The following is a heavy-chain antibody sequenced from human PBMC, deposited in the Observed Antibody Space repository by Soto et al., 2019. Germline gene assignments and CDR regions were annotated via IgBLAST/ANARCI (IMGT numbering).Heavy chain of an antibody. D-gene: IGHD2-2*03. J-gene: IGHJ4*02. CDR2: ISGSNGRT. CDR3: ARELDIVVVPSALSY. CDR1: GFTFRTYA. V-gene: IGHV3-23*01. Sequence: SGGSLRLSCAASGFTFRTYAMNWVRQAPGKGLEWVSTISGSNGRTYYADSVKGRSTISRDNSKDTLFLQMNSLRAEDTAIYYCARELDIVVVPSALSYWGQGTLVTVSS.